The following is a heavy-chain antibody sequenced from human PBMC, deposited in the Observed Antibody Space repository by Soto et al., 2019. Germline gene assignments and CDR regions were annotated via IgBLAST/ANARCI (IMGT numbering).Heavy chain of an antibody. CDR1: GFTFSSYG. CDR3: AKRFRSSWSNYYYYGMDV. Sequence: QVQLVESGGGVVQPGRSLRLSCAASGFTFSSYGMHWVRQAPDKGLEWVAVISYDGGNKYYAESVKGRFTISRDNSKNTLFLQMNSLRAEDTAVYYCAKRFRSSWSNYYYYGMDVWGQGTTVTVSS. CDR2: ISYDGGNK. V-gene: IGHV3-30*18. J-gene: IGHJ6*02. D-gene: IGHD6-13*01.